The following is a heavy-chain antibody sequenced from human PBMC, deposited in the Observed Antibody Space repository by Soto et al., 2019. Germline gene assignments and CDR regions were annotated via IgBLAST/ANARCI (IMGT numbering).Heavy chain of an antibody. D-gene: IGHD6-19*01. CDR3: AELVAVAGTDYWCGP. J-gene: IGHJ5*02. V-gene: IGHV4-61*01. CDR1: AGSVSSGSYY. CDR2: ISYTGTT. Sequence: QVQLQESGPGLVKPSETLSLTCTVSAGSVSSGSYYWTWIRQPPGTGLEWIGYISYTGTTNYNPSLKSRITISVNTSKIRFSLRLSSVTPGNTALYYCAELVAVAGTDYWCGPWGQGTLVTVSS.